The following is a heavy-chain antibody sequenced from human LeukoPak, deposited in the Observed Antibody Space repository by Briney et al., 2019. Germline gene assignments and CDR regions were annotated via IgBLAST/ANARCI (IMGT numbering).Heavy chain of an antibody. J-gene: IGHJ3*02. CDR3: AREGGSSGWNDAFDI. V-gene: IGHV4-59*12. Sequence: SETLSLTCTVSGGSISSYYWSWIRQPPGKGLEWIGYIYYSGSTKYNPSLKSRVTISVDTSKNQFSLKLSSVIAADTAVYYCAREGGSSGWNDAFDIWGQGTMVTVSS. CDR1: GGSISSYY. CDR2: IYYSGST. D-gene: IGHD6-19*01.